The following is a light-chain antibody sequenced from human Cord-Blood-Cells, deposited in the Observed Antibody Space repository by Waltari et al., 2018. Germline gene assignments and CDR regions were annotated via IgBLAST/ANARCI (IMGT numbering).Light chain of an antibody. V-gene: IGKV4-1*01. Sequence: DIVMTQSPDPLAVSLGERATINCKSSQSALYSSNNKNYLAWYHQKPGQPPKLLIYLASTRESGVPDRFSGSGSWTDFTLPISSLQAEDVAVYYCQQYYSTPYTFGQGTKLEIK. CDR1: QSALYSSNNKNY. CDR2: LAS. J-gene: IGKJ2*01. CDR3: QQYYSTPYT.